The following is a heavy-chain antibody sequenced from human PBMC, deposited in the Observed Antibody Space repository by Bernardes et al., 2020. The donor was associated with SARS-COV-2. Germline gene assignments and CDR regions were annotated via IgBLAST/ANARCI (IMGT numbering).Heavy chain of an antibody. J-gene: IGHJ6*02. CDR1: GFTFDDYT. CDR2: INWDGGST. Sequence: GGSLRLSCAASGFTFDDYTMHWVRQAPGKGLEWVSLINWDGGSTYYADSVKGRFTISRDNSKNSVYLQMNSLRSEDTALYYCAKDWSRDYYGSGSYTRSMDVWGQGTTVTVSS. CDR3: AKDWSRDYYGSGSYTRSMDV. D-gene: IGHD3-10*01. V-gene: IGHV3-43*01.